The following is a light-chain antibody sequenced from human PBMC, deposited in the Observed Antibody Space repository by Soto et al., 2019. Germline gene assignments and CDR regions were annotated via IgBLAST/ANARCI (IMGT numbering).Light chain of an antibody. J-gene: IGLJ1*01. CDR1: SSDVGSYNL. CDR3: CSYAGSSTLV. V-gene: IGLV2-23*02. CDR2: EVS. Sequence: QSALTQPASVSGSPGQSITISCTGTSSDVGSYNLVSCYQQHPGKAPKLMIYEVSKRPSGVSNRFSGSKSGNTASLTISGLQAEDEADYYCCSYAGSSTLVFGTGTKLTVL.